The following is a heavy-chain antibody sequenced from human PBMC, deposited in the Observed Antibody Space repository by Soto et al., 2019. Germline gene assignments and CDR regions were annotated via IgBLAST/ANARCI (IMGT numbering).Heavy chain of an antibody. D-gene: IGHD5-12*01. CDR1: GVSFSGYY. Sequence: SETLSLTCAVYGVSFSGYYWSWIRQPPGKGLEWIGEINHSGSTNYNPCLKSRVTISVDTPKNQFSLKLSSATAADTAVYYCARRMAWLLSRSCHYYYFMDVRGKGTTVTVSS. CDR3: ARRMAWLLSRSCHYYYFMDV. J-gene: IGHJ6*03. CDR2: INHSGST. V-gene: IGHV4-34*01.